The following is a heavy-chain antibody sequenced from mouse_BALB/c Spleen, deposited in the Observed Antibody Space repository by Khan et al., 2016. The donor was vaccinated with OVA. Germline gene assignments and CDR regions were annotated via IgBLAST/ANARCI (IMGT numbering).Heavy chain of an antibody. Sequence: VQLKESGPELVKPGASVKIPCKASGYTFTDYNMDWVKQSHGKSLEWIGDINPNNGGTIYNQKFKGKATLTVDKSSSTPYMELRSLTSEDTAVYYCARTGYGSLGYWGQGTTLTVSP. D-gene: IGHD1-1*01. CDR1: GYTFTDYN. CDR2: INPNNGGT. CDR3: ARTGYGSLGY. J-gene: IGHJ2*01. V-gene: IGHV1-18*01.